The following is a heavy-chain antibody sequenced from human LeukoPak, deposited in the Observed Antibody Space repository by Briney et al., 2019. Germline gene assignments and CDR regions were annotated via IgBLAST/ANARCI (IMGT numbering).Heavy chain of an antibody. CDR2: IYYSGST. Sequence: PSETLSLTCNVSGASISNYYWSWIRQTPGKGLEWIGFIYYSGSTDYNPSRKSRVTMSVDTSQNQFSLKLSSVTAADTAVYYCARHYFRDSTFDYWGQGTLVTVSS. CDR1: GASISNYY. D-gene: IGHD2-21*01. CDR3: ARHYFRDSTFDY. J-gene: IGHJ4*02. V-gene: IGHV4-59*08.